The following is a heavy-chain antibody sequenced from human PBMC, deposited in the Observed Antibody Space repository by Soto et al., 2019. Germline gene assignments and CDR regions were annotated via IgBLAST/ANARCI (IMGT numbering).Heavy chain of an antibody. D-gene: IGHD6-6*01. CDR2: IKQDGSEK. CDR1: GFTFSSYW. Sequence: GGSLRLSCAASGFTFSSYWMSWVRQAPGKGLEWVANIKQDGSEKYYVDSVKGRFTISRDNAKNSLYLQMNSLRAEDTAVYYCARDNRPIAARRCGMDVWGQGTTVTVSS. V-gene: IGHV3-7*05. CDR3: ARDNRPIAARRCGMDV. J-gene: IGHJ6*02.